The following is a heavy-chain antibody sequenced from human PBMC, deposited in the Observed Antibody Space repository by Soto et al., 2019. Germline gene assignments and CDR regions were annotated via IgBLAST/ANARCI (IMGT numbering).Heavy chain of an antibody. Sequence: EGSLRLSCAASGFTFSSYSMNCVRQAPGKGLGWVSSISSSSSYIYYADSVKGRFTISRDNAKNSLYLQMNSLRAEDTAVYYCARDLIIAVAGIDYYYGMDVWGQGTTVTVSS. J-gene: IGHJ6*02. CDR1: GFTFSSYS. CDR3: ARDLIIAVAGIDYYYGMDV. D-gene: IGHD6-19*01. CDR2: ISSSSSYI. V-gene: IGHV3-21*01.